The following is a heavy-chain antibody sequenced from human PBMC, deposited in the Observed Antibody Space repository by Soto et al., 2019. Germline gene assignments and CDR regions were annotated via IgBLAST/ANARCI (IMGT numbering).Heavy chain of an antibody. V-gene: IGHV3-30*18. CDR2: ISYDGSNK. D-gene: IGHD2-15*01. J-gene: IGHJ6*02. CDR3: AKGLMYCSGGSCYSFYYYYGMDV. CDR1: GFTFSSYG. Sequence: GGSLRLSCAASGFTFSSYGMHWVRQAPGKGLEWVAVISYDGSNKYYADSVKGRFTISRDNSKNTLYLQMNSLRAEDTAVYYCAKGLMYCSGGSCYSFYYYYGMDVWGQGTTVTVSS.